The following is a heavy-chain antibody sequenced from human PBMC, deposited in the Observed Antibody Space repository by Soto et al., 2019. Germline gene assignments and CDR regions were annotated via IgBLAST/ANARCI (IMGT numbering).Heavy chain of an antibody. Sequence: GGSLRLSCAASGFTFSNYAIHWVRQAPGKGLEWVALISFDGSNKYYADSVKGRFTISRDDSKNTLYLQMNSLRAEDTAVYYCARGSLGSWYLLTDYWGQGTLVTVSS. CDR1: GFTFSNYA. CDR2: ISFDGSNK. CDR3: ARGSLGSWYLLTDY. D-gene: IGHD6-13*01. V-gene: IGHV3-30-3*01. J-gene: IGHJ4*02.